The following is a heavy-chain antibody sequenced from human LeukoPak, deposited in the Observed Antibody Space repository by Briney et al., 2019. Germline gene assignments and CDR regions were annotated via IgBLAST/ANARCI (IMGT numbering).Heavy chain of an antibody. CDR2: IKQDGSEK. D-gene: IGHD6-13*01. CDR1: GFSVSGYW. J-gene: IGHJ4*02. Sequence: GGSLRLSCAVSGFSVSGYWMTWVRQAPGKGLEWVANIKQDGSEKNYVDSVKGRFTISRDNAENSLFLQMNSLRVEDTAVYYCAREWQGGIAAAGTRIEGDYWGQGTLVGVCS. CDR3: AREWQGGIAAAGTRIEGDY. V-gene: IGHV3-7*01.